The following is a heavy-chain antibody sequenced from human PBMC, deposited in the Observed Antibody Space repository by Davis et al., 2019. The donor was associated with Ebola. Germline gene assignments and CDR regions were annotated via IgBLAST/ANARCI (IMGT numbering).Heavy chain of an antibody. CDR3: ARGGYDYVWGSYRWIDY. V-gene: IGHV4-34*01. CDR2: INHSGST. D-gene: IGHD3-16*02. CDR1: GGSFSGYY. J-gene: IGHJ4*02. Sequence: MPSETLSLTCAVYGGSFSGYYWSWIRQLPGKGLEWIGEINHSGSTNYNPSLKSRVTISVDTSKNQFSLKLSSVTAADTAVYYCARGGYDYVWGSYRWIDYWGQGTLVTVSS.